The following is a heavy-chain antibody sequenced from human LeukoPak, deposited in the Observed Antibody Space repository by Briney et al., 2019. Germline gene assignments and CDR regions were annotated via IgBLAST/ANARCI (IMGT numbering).Heavy chain of an antibody. Sequence: ASVKVSCKASGYTFTSYGISWVRQAPGQGLEWMGWISAYNGNTNYAQKLQGRVTMTTDTSTSTAYMELSRLRSDDTAVYYCARADIAVAAGDYWGQGTLVTVSS. J-gene: IGHJ4*02. CDR2: ISAYNGNT. CDR1: GYTFTSYG. D-gene: IGHD6-19*01. CDR3: ARADIAVAAGDY. V-gene: IGHV1-18*01.